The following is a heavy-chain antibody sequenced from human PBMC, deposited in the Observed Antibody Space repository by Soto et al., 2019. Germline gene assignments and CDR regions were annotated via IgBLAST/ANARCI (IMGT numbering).Heavy chain of an antibody. CDR3: ARGLSSDWYIDY. CDR2: IYHTGTT. CDR1: GASVSSGSYY. V-gene: IGHV4-61*01. D-gene: IGHD6-19*01. Sequence: QVQLQESGPGLVKPSETLSLTCTVSGASVSSGSYYWTWIRLPPEKDLEWIGYIYHTGTTNYNPSLKSRVTISLDTSKNQFSLRLTSVTAADTAVYYCARGLSSDWYIDYWGRGALVTVSS. J-gene: IGHJ4*02.